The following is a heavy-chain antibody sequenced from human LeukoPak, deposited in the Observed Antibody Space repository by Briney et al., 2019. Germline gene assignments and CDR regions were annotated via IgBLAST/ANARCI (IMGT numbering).Heavy chain of an antibody. J-gene: IGHJ3*02. CDR1: GFTFSDYY. CDR2: LSSSSSTM. V-gene: IGHV3-11*04. CDR3: ARDHHRRLYDSQARDTFDI. D-gene: IGHD3-22*01. Sequence: GGSLRLSCAASGFTFSDYYMSWIRQAPGKGLEWVSYLSSSSSTMYYADSVKGRFSISRDNAKKSLYLQMNSLRAEDTAVYYCARDHHRRLYDSQARDTFDIWGQGTMVTVSS.